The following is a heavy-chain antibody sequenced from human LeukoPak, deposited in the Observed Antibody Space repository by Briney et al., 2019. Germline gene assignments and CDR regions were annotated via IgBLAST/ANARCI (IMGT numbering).Heavy chain of an antibody. J-gene: IGHJ5*02. CDR1: GGSISSYY. V-gene: IGHV4-59*12. CDR2: IYYTGRT. Sequence: SETLSLTCTVSGGSISSYYWNWIRQPPGKGLEWIGYIYYTGRTNYNPSLKSRVTISVDTSKNQFSLKLSSVTAADTAVYYCARETLRLARFDPWGQGTLVTVSS. D-gene: IGHD4-17*01. CDR3: ARETLRLARFDP.